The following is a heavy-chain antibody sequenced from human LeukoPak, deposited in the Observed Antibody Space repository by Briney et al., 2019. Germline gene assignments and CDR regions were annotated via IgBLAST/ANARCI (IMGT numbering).Heavy chain of an antibody. CDR1: GASISSSDYY. V-gene: IGHV4-39*01. D-gene: IGHD2-8*01. CDR2: IYYSGTT. J-gene: IGHJ4*02. CDR3: ARPPLGGSLGGVY. Sequence: SETLSLTCTVSGASISSSDYYWGWIRQPPGKGLEWIGSIYYSGTTYYNPSLKSRVTISVDTSKNQFSLELTSVTAADTAVYYCARPPLGGSLGGVYWGQGTLVTVSS.